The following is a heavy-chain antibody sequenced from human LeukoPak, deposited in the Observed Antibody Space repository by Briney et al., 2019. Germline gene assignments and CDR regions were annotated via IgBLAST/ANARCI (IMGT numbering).Heavy chain of an antibody. CDR1: GFTFSSYW. V-gene: IGHV3-7*01. CDR3: ASSYYYGSGRNFDY. Sequence: GGSLRLSCAASGFTFSSYWMSWVRQAPGKGLEWVANIKQDGSEKYYVDSVKGRFTISRDNAKNSLYLQMNSLRAEDTAVYYCASSYYYGSGRNFDYWGQGTLVTVSS. CDR2: IKQDGSEK. J-gene: IGHJ4*02. D-gene: IGHD3-10*01.